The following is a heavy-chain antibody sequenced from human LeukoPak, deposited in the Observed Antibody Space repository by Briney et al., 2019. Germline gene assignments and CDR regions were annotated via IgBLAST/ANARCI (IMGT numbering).Heavy chain of an antibody. CDR3: ARGGETGYYGYFDY. CDR1: GYTFTSYG. CDR2: INAANGNT. Sequence: ASVKVSCKASGYTFTSYGMHWVRQAPGQSLECMGWINAANGNTKYSQKFQGRVTITRDTSAGTAYMELSSLRSEDTAVYYCARGGETGYYGYFDYWGQGTLVTVSS. J-gene: IGHJ4*02. V-gene: IGHV1-3*01. D-gene: IGHD3-9*01.